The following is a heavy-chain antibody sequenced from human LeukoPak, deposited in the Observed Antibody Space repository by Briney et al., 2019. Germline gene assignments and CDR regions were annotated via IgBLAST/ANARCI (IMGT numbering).Heavy chain of an antibody. J-gene: IGHJ6*04. CDR2: ITSSSTYI. V-gene: IGHV3-21*01. Sequence: SGGSLSLSCGASGFTFSAYCMHWVRQAPGKGLEWVSSITSSSTYIHYADSVKGRFTISRDNAKNSLYLQMNSLRAEDTAVYYCARTTSGATFSDYYYYRLDVWGKGTTVTVSS. D-gene: IGHD1-26*01. CDR3: ARTTSGATFSDYYYYRLDV. CDR1: GFTFSAYC.